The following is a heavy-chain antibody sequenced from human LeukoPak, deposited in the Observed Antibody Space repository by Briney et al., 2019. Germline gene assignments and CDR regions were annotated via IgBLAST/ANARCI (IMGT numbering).Heavy chain of an antibody. Sequence: PGGSLRLSCAASGFTFSSYSMNWVRQAPGKGLEWVSYISGSSSPIYYADSVKGRFTISRDNAKDSLYLQMNSLRAEDTAVYYCAREGGGYNNRGFDYWGQGTLVTVSS. CDR3: AREGGGYNNRGFDY. CDR1: GFTFSSYS. V-gene: IGHV3-48*01. J-gene: IGHJ4*02. CDR2: ISGSSSPI. D-gene: IGHD5-24*01.